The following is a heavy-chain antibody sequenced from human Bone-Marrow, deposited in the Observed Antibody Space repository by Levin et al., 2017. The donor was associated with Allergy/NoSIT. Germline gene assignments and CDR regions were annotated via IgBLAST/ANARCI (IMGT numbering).Heavy chain of an antibody. CDR3: AHRSGSHLPTRSWRDP. D-gene: IGHD1-26*01. CDR2: IFLDDDK. V-gene: IGHV2-5*02. J-gene: IGHJ5*02. Sequence: SGPTLVKPPQTLTLTCTFSGFSLSTSGVGVDWIRQSPGKPLEWLSLIFLDDDKRYSPSLNTRLTTTKDISKNQVVLTMTNMHPLDTATYYCAHRSGSHLPTRSWRDPWGQGILVTVSS. CDR1: GFSLSTSGVG.